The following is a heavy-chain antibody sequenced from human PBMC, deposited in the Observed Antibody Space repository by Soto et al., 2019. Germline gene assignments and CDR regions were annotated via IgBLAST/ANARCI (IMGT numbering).Heavy chain of an antibody. Sequence: PGGSLRLSCAASGFTFSSYAMSWVRQAPGKGLEWVSAISGSGGSTYYADSVKGRFTISRDNSKNTLYLQMNSLRAEDTAVFYCAKLLIFGVVPNRENWFDLWGQGTLVTSPQ. CDR2: ISGSGGST. CDR3: AKLLIFGVVPNRENWFDL. CDR1: GFTFSSYA. V-gene: IGHV3-23*01. D-gene: IGHD3-3*01. J-gene: IGHJ5*02.